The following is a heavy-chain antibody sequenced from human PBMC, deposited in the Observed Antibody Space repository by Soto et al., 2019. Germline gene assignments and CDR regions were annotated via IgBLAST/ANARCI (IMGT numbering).Heavy chain of an antibody. V-gene: IGHV3-23*01. Sequence: GGSLRLSCAASGFTFSSYAMSWVRQAPGKGLEWVSAISGSGGSTYYADSVKGRFTISRDNSKNTLYLQMNSLRAEDTAVYYCAKNQVRDIIGDLLIYSDYYYGMDVWGQGTKVTVSS. J-gene: IGHJ6*02. CDR3: AKNQVRDIIGDLLIYSDYYYGMDV. CDR1: GFTFSSYA. D-gene: IGHD2-21*01. CDR2: ISGSGGST.